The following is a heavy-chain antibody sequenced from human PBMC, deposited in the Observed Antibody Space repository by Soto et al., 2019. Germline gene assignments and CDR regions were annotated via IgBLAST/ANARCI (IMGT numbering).Heavy chain of an antibody. Sequence: SGPPLVNPTQTLTLTCTFSGFSLSTSGVGVGWIRQPPGKALEWLALIYWNDDKRYSPSLKSRLTITKDTSKNQVVLTMTNMDPVDTATYYCAHRYLVAARPLLAAADGDDWFDPWGQGTLVTVSS. CDR1: GFSLSTSGVG. J-gene: IGHJ5*02. D-gene: IGHD6-6*01. CDR2: IYWNDDK. CDR3: AHRYLVAARPLLAAADGDDWFDP. V-gene: IGHV2-5*01.